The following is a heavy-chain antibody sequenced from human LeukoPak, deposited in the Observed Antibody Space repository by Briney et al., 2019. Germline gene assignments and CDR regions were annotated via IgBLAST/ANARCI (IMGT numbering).Heavy chain of an antibody. D-gene: IGHD4-17*01. Sequence: PGGSLRLSCAASGFTVSSNYMSWVRQAPGKGLEWVSVIYSGGSTYYADFVKGRFTISRDNSKNTLYLQMNSLRAEDTAVYYCARSHPMTTVTTAFDIWGQGTMVTVSS. CDR2: IYSGGST. CDR3: ARSHPMTTVTTAFDI. J-gene: IGHJ3*02. CDR1: GFTVSSNY. V-gene: IGHV3-53*01.